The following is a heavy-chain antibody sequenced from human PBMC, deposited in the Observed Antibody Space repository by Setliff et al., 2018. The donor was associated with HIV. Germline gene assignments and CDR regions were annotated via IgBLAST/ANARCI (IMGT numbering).Heavy chain of an antibody. V-gene: IGHV1-2*02. J-gene: IGHJ6*02. D-gene: IGHD3-10*01. CDR1: GYSFTNYY. Sequence: ASVKVSCKASGYSFTNYYIHWVRQAPGQGLEWMGVINPSSGDTLYAQNFQGRVTMTRDTSINAAYMELRGLRSDDTAVYYCARNFGLSPSGKYYYYYGMDIWGQGTTVTVS. CDR3: ARNFGLSPSGKYYYYYGMDI. CDR2: INPSSGDT.